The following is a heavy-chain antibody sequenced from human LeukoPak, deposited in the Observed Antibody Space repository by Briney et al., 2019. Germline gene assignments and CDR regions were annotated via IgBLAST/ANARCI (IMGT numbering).Heavy chain of an antibody. D-gene: IGHD6-19*01. CDR3: ARETSPGYSSGWYVDY. V-gene: IGHV3-74*01. CDR1: GFIFSDYW. J-gene: IGHJ4*02. Sequence: GGSLRLSCAASGFIFSDYWMHWVRQGPGKGLVWVSRIKSDGSSTSYADSVKGRFTISRDNSKNTLYLQMNSLRAEDTAVYYCARETSPGYSSGWYVDYWGQGTLVTVSS. CDR2: IKSDGSST.